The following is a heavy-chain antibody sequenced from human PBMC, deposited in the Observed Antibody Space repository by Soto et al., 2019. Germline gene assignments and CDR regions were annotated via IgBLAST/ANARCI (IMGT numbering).Heavy chain of an antibody. CDR1: GDSISSHY. D-gene: IGHD2-15*01. CDR2: VYYSGSA. V-gene: IGHV4-59*11. J-gene: IGHJ5*02. CDR3: ARVRYCSGGSCYPRFDP. Sequence: SETLSLTCTLSGDSISSHYWVWIRQPPGKGLEWIGSVYYSGSANYNPSLKSRVTISVDTSKNQFSLKLSSVTAADTAVYYCARVRYCSGGSCYPRFDPWGQGTLVTVSS.